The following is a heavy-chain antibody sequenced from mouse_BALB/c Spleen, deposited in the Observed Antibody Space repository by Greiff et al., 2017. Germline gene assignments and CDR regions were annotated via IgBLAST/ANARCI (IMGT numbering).Heavy chain of an antibody. V-gene: IGHV1S81*02. J-gene: IGHJ2*01. D-gene: IGHD2-3*01. CDR1: GYTFTSYW. Sequence: QVQLQQPGAELVKPGASVKLSCKASGYTFTSYWMHWVKQRPGQGLEWIGEINPSNGRTNYNEKFKSKATLTVDKSSSTAYMQLSSLTSEDSAVYYCARRDEGYWGQGTLLTVSS. CDR2: INPSNGRT. CDR3: ARRDEGY.